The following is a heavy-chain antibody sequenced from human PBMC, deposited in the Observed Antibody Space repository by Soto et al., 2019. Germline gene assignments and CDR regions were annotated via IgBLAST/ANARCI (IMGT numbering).Heavy chain of an antibody. Sequence: EVQLLESGGALEHPGGSLRLSCAASGFAFSTYAITWVRQAPGKGLEWVPVSSGSGGSSYYAASVKGRFTISRVNSKNALFLQMYGLRDEDTAVYYCAKVTKRAAAGRYEYYKYGMDVWGQGTTVTVSS. CDR2: SSGSGGSS. CDR3: AKVTKRAAAGRYEYYKYGMDV. J-gene: IGHJ6*02. V-gene: IGHV3-23*01. CDR1: GFAFSTYA. D-gene: IGHD6-13*01.